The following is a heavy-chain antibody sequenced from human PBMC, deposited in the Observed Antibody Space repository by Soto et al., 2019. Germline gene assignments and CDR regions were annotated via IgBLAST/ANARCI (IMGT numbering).Heavy chain of an antibody. CDR2: IWYDGSNK. V-gene: IGHV3-33*01. CDR3: AIGYRSSSDICY. D-gene: IGHD6-13*01. J-gene: IGHJ4*02. CDR1: GFSFSSYD. Sequence: GGSLRLSCAASGFSFSSYDIHWVRQAPGKGLEWVAVIWYDGSNKYYADSVKGRFTISRDNSKNTLYLQMNSLRADDTAVYYCAIGYRSSSDICYWGQGAVLPVSS.